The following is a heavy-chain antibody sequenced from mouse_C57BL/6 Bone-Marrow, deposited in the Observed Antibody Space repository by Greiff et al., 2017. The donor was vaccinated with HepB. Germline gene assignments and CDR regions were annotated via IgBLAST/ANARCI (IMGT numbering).Heavy chain of an antibody. V-gene: IGHV6-3*01. D-gene: IGHD1-2*01. J-gene: IGHJ1*03. CDR2: IRLKSDNYAT. Sequence: DVMLVESGGGLVQPGGSMKLSCVASGFTFSNYWMNWVRQSPEKGLEWVAQIRLKSDNYATHYAESVKGRFTISRDDSKSSVYLQMNNLRAEDTGIYYCTGPLLRGWYFDVWGTGTTVTVSS. CDR1: GFTFSNYW. CDR3: TGPLLRGWYFDV.